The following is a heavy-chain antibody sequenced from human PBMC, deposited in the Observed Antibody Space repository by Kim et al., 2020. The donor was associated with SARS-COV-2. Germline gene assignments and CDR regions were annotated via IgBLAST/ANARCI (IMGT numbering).Heavy chain of an antibody. V-gene: IGHV1-69*13. CDR3: AREGKFRLRLGGYYFDY. Sequence: SVKVSCKASGGTFSSYAISWVRQAPGQGLEWMGGIIPIFGTANYAQKFQGRVTITADESTSTAYMELSSLRSEDTAVYYCAREGKFRLRLGGYYFDYWGQGTLVTVSS. CDR1: GGTFSSYA. J-gene: IGHJ4*02. CDR2: IIPIFGTA. D-gene: IGHD3-16*01.